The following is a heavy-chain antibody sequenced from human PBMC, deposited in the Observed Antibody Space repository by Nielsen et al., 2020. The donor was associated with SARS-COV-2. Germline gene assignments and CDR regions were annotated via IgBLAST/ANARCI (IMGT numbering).Heavy chain of an antibody. D-gene: IGHD2-2*01. CDR2: IYYSGSV. J-gene: IGHJ3*02. CDR1: GGSLSSRNYY. Sequence: GSLRLSCTVSGGSLSSRNYYWGWIRQPPGKGLEWIGTIYYSGSVSYNPSIRSRVTISVDTSKKHFSLKLTSVTAADTAVYFCARGDIAVVPAAMFRGDDAFDIWGQGTMVRVSS. CDR3: ARGDIAVVPAAMFRGDDAFDI. V-gene: IGHV4-39*02.